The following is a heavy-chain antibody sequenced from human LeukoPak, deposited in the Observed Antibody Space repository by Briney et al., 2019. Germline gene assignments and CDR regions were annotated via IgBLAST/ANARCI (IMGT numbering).Heavy chain of an antibody. V-gene: IGHV1-69*04. D-gene: IGHD3-10*01. CDR3: ARDLNGSGSYIAFDI. Sequence: SVKVSCKASGGTFSSYAISWVRQAPGQGLEWMGRIIPILGIANYAQKFQGRVTITADKSTSTAYMELSSLRSEDTAVYYCARDLNGSGSYIAFDIWGQGTMVTVSS. CDR1: GGTFSSYA. CDR2: IIPILGIA. J-gene: IGHJ3*02.